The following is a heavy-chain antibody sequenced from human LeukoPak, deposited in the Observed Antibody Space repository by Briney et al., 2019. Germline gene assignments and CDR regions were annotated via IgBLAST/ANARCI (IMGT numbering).Heavy chain of an antibody. Sequence: ASVKVSCKASGYTFTGYYMHWVRQAPGQGLEWMGWINPNSGGTNYAQKFQGRVTMTRDTSISTAYMELSRLRSDDTAVHYCARDLVYYDSSGYPDYWGQGTLVTVSS. V-gene: IGHV1-2*02. J-gene: IGHJ4*02. D-gene: IGHD3-22*01. CDR3: ARDLVYYDSSGYPDY. CDR2: INPNSGGT. CDR1: GYTFTGYY.